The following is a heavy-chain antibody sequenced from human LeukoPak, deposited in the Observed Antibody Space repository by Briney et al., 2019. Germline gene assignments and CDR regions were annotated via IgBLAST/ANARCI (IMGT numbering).Heavy chain of an antibody. CDR2: INPDGSTI. J-gene: IGHJ4*02. CDR3: ATAGNYRFDY. D-gene: IGHD1-7*01. Sequence: GGSLRLSCAASGFTFSNYWVHWVRQAPGKGLVWVSRINPDGSTINYADSVKGRFTISRDNAENTLYLQMNSLRAEDTAVYYCATAGNYRFDYWGQGTLVTVSS. V-gene: IGHV3-74*01. CDR1: GFTFSNYW.